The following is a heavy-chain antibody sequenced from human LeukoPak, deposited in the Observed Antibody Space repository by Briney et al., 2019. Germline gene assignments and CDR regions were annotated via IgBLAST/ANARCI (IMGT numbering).Heavy chain of an antibody. CDR2: INHSGST. V-gene: IGHV4-34*01. Sequence: SETLSLTCAVYGGSFSGYYWSWIRQPPGKGLEWIGEINHSGSTNYNPSLKSRVTISVDTSKNQFSLKLSSVTAADTAVYYCARTTVTYYYYYYMDVRGKGTTVTVSS. CDR3: ARTTVTYYYYYYMDV. D-gene: IGHD4-11*01. CDR1: GGSFSGYY. J-gene: IGHJ6*03.